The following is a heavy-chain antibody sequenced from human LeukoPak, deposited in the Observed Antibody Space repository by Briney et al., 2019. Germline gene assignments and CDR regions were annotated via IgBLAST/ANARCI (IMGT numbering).Heavy chain of an antibody. CDR3: ARIEYCSGGSCYQIFDY. D-gene: IGHD2-15*01. CDR2: IRYDGSNK. Sequence: GGSLRLSCAASGFTFSSYGMHWVRQAPGKGLEWVAFIRYDGSNKYYADSVKGRFTISRDNSKNTLYLQMNSLRAEDTAVYYCARIEYCSGGSCYQIFDYWGQGTLVTVSS. CDR1: GFTFSSYG. V-gene: IGHV3-30*02. J-gene: IGHJ4*02.